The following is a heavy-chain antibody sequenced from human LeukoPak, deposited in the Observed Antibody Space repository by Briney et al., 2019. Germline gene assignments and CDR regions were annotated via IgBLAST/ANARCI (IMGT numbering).Heavy chain of an antibody. Sequence: SVKVSCKASGGTFSSYAISWVRQAPGQGLEWMGGIIPIFGTANYAQKFQGRVTITADESTSTAYMELSSLRSEDTAVYYCASSGYDSSGYYWALDYWGQGTLVTVSS. D-gene: IGHD3-22*01. CDR2: IIPIFGTA. CDR3: ASSGYDSSGYYWALDY. J-gene: IGHJ4*02. CDR1: GGTFSSYA. V-gene: IGHV1-69*13.